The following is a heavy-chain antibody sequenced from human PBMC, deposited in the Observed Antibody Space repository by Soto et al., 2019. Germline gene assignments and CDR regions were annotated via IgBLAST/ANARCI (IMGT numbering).Heavy chain of an antibody. V-gene: IGHV3-66*01. CDR2: IYSGGNT. CDR3: AGGPLYARFDS. Sequence: EVQLVESGGGLVQPGGSLRLSCAASGFTVSSNYMSWVRQAPGKGLEWVSIIYSGGNTYYADSVKGRFTLSRDNSKNPLYLQMNSLRTEDTAVYYCAGGPLYARFDSWGQGTLVTVSS. CDR1: GFTVSSNY. D-gene: IGHD3-16*01. J-gene: IGHJ5*01.